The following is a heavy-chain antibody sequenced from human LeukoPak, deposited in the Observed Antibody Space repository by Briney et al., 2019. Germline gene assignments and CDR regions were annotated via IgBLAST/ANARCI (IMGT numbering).Heavy chain of an antibody. CDR2: IYYSGST. Sequence: SETLSLTCTVSGGSISTSSYYWGWIRQPPGKGLECIGNIYYSGSTYYNPSRKSRVTISVDTSKNQFSLKLSSVTAADTAVYFCARGGPPGYYYDYYMDVWGKGTTVTISS. V-gene: IGHV4-39*07. CDR3: ARGGPPGYYYDYYMDV. CDR1: GGSISTSSYY. J-gene: IGHJ6*03.